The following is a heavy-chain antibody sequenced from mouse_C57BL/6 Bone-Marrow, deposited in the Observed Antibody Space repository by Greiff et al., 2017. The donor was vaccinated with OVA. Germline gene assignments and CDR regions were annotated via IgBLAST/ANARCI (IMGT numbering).Heavy chain of an antibody. D-gene: IGHD1-1*01. J-gene: IGHJ2*01. Sequence: VQLQESGPELVKPGASVKISCKASGYTFTDYYINWVKQRPGQGLEWIGWIFPGSGSTYYNEKFKGKATLTVDKSSSTAYMLLSSLTSEDSAVYFCAREKNYYGSGDFDYWGQGTTLTVSS. CDR2: IFPGSGST. V-gene: IGHV1-75*01. CDR3: AREKNYYGSGDFDY. CDR1: GYTFTDYY.